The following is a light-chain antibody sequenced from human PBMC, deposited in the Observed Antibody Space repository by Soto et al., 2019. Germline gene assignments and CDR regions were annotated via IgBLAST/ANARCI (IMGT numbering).Light chain of an antibody. CDR1: ETVTNSY. CDR2: GAS. V-gene: IGKV3-20*01. J-gene: IGKJ4*01. Sequence: EVVLTQSPRTLSLSPGERATLSCRASETVTNSYLAWYQQNPGQAPRLVIYGASTRATGIPDRFGGSGSGTDFTLTISRLEPEDSAVYYCQQYGSSSFTFGGGTKVDIK. CDR3: QQYGSSSFT.